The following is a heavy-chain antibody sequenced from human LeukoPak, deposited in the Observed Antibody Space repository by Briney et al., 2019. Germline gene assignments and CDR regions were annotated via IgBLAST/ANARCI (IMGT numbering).Heavy chain of an antibody. CDR2: INPNSGGT. V-gene: IGHV1-2*02. CDR1: GYTFTGYY. J-gene: IGHJ4*02. D-gene: IGHD4-11*01. Sequence: ASVKVSCKASGYTFTGYYIHWVRQAPGQGLEWMGWINPNSGGTNYAQKFQGRVSMTRDTSISTAYMELSRLTSDDTAVYYCARDAIVRDYSNSDYWGQGTLVTVSS. CDR3: ARDAIVRDYSNSDY.